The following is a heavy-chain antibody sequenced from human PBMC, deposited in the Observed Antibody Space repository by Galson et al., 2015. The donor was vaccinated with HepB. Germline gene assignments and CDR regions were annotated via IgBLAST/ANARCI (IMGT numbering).Heavy chain of an antibody. Sequence: SLRLSCAASGFTFGSYWMSWVRQAPGKGLEWVANIKQDGSEKSYVDSVKGRFTISRDNAKNSLYLQMSSLRAEDTAVYYCARVADSDYGDHAHFDSWGLGTLVTVSS. CDR2: IKQDGSEK. J-gene: IGHJ4*02. D-gene: IGHD4-17*01. CDR1: GFTFGSYW. CDR3: ARVADSDYGDHAHFDS. V-gene: IGHV3-7*01.